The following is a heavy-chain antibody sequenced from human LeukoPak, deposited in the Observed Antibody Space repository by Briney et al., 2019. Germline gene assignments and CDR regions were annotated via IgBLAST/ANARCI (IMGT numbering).Heavy chain of an antibody. CDR3: ARDAPTLYYYDSSAYPDN. Sequence: GGSLRLSCAASGFTISDYYMSWIRQAPGKGLEWVSYISSSGSTIYYADSVKGRFTISRDNAKNSLYLQMNSLRVEDTAVYYCARDAPTLYYYDSSAYPDNWGQGTLVTVSS. D-gene: IGHD3-22*01. V-gene: IGHV3-11*01. CDR1: GFTISDYY. J-gene: IGHJ4*02. CDR2: ISSSGSTI.